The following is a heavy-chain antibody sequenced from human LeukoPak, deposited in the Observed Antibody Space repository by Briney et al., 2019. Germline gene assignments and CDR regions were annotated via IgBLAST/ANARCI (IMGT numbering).Heavy chain of an antibody. CDR1: GDTFSSYA. J-gene: IGHJ4*02. V-gene: IGHV1-69*06. Sequence: SVKVSCKASGDTFSSYAISWVRQAPGQGLEWMGGIIPIFGTANYAQKFQGRVTITADKSTSTAYMELSSLRSEDTAVYYCARSSGFKYNIDYWGQGTLVTVSS. CDR2: IIPIFGTA. CDR3: ARSSGFKYNIDY. D-gene: IGHD6-19*01.